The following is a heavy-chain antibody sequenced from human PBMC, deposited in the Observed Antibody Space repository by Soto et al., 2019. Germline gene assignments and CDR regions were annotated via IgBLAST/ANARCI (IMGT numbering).Heavy chain of an antibody. CDR1: VYTFTSYD. D-gene: IGHD2-15*01. V-gene: IGHV1-8*01. Sequence: GASVKVSCKSSVYTFTSYDINCVRQATGQGLEWMGWMNPNSGNTGYAQKFQGRVTMTRNTSISTAYMELSSLRSEDTAVYYCARGGYCSGGSCYSDAFDIWGQGTMVTVSS. CDR2: MNPNSGNT. CDR3: ARGGYCSGGSCYSDAFDI. J-gene: IGHJ3*02.